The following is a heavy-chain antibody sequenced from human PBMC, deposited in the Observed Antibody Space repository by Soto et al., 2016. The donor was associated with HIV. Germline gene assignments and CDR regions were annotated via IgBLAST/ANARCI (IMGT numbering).Heavy chain of an antibody. Sequence: QVQLQESGPGLVKPSETLSLTCDVSDYSISNGYYWGWIRQPPGKGLEWIASIYHSGPTYYNPSLKSRITISVEKSKNQFSLKLSSVTAADTALYYCARDEEAYSEGSPRGVFDPWGQGILVTV. J-gene: IGHJ5*02. D-gene: IGHD4-4*01. CDR2: IYHSGPT. CDR3: ARDEEAYSEGSPRGVFDP. V-gene: IGHV4-38-2*02. CDR1: DYSISNGYY.